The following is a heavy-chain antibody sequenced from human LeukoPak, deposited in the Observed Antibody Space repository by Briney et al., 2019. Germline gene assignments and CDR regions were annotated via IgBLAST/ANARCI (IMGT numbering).Heavy chain of an antibody. V-gene: IGHV3-7*01. J-gene: IGHJ6*03. D-gene: IGHD5-18*01. CDR3: ARDRYSYGYYYYYYMDV. CDR1: GFTFSSYW. Sequence: PGGSLRLSCAASGFTFSSYWMSWVRQAPGKGVEWVANIKQDGSEKYYVDSVKGRFTISRDNAKNSLYLQMNSLRAEDTAVYYCARDRYSYGYYYYYYMDVWGKGTTVTISS. CDR2: IKQDGSEK.